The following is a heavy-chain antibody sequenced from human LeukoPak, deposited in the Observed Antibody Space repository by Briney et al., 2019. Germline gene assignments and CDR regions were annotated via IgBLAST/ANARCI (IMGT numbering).Heavy chain of an antibody. Sequence: ASVGVSCKTSGYTFTTYGISWVRHAPGQGLEWMGWVNAYDGNTNYVQKFQDRVTMTTDESTRTAYMEWMSLRSDDTAVYFCARVWKRDDYNSFSFDPWGQGTLVTVSS. V-gene: IGHV1-18*04. CDR1: GYTFTTYG. CDR3: ARVWKRDDYNSFSFDP. J-gene: IGHJ5*02. CDR2: VNAYDGNT. D-gene: IGHD5-24*01.